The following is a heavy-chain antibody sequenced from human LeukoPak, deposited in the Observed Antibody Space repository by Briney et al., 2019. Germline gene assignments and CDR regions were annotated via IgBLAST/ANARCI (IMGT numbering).Heavy chain of an antibody. Sequence: SETLSLTCTVSGGSISSYYWSWIRQPPGKGLEWIGYIYYTGNTNYNPSLKSRVTIPVDTSKNQFSLKLSSVTAADTAVYYCARGLITIVGGDNWFDPWGQGTLVTVSS. V-gene: IGHV4-59*01. CDR3: ARGLITIVGGDNWFDP. CDR2: IYYTGNT. J-gene: IGHJ5*02. D-gene: IGHD3-10*01. CDR1: GGSISSYY.